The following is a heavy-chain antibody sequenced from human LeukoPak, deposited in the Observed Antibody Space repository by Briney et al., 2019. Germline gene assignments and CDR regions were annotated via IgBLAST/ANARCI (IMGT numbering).Heavy chain of an antibody. D-gene: IGHD3-22*01. CDR2: IYYSGST. CDR1: GGSISSSSYY. CDR3: ARHRMYYYDTSGRGVADAFDF. J-gene: IGHJ3*01. Sequence: SETLSLTCTVSGGSISSSSYYWGWIRRPPGKGLEWIGSIYYSGSTYYNPSLKSRVTISVDTSKNQFSLKLSSVTAADTAVFYCARHRMYYYDTSGRGVADAFDFWGQGTMVTVSS. V-gene: IGHV4-39*01.